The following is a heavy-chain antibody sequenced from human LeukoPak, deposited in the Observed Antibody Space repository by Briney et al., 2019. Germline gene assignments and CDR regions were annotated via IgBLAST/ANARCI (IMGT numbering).Heavy chain of an antibody. CDR1: GYTFSSHG. CDR2: IRHDGGDK. CDR3: VRWSGTYPLYYLDY. J-gene: IGHJ4*02. D-gene: IGHD1-26*01. V-gene: IGHV3-30*02. Sequence: AGGSLRLSCATSGYTFSSHGLHWVRQAPGKGLKCVASIRHDGGDKYYSESVKGRFTISKDNTKNRLFLYMNSLRPEDTAVYYCVRWSGTYPLYYLDYWGQGTLVTVSS.